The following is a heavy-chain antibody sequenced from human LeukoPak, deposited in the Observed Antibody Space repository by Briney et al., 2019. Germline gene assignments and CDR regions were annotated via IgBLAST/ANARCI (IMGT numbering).Heavy chain of an antibody. Sequence: SVKVSCKASGGTFSSYAISWVRQAPGQGLEWMGGIIPIFGTANYAQKFQGRVTITADESTSTAYMELSSLRSEDTAVYYCATTPRVTIFGVVIWWFDPWGQGTLVAVSS. CDR3: ATTPRVTIFGVVIWWFDP. V-gene: IGHV1-69*01. CDR1: GGTFSSYA. J-gene: IGHJ5*02. D-gene: IGHD3-3*01. CDR2: IIPIFGTA.